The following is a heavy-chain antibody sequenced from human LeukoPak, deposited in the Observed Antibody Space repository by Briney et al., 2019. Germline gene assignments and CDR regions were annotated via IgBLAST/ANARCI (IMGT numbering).Heavy chain of an antibody. CDR1: GFTFSSYG. V-gene: IGHV3-30*03. J-gene: IGHJ4*02. Sequence: GGSLRLSCAASGFTFSSYGMHWVRQAPGKGLEWVAVISYDGSNKYYGDSVKGRFTISRDNSKNTVYLQMNSLRAEDTGVYYCARDRLEAVTDDDYFDYWGQGTLV. CDR2: ISYDGSNK. D-gene: IGHD2-21*02. CDR3: ARDRLEAVTDDDYFDY.